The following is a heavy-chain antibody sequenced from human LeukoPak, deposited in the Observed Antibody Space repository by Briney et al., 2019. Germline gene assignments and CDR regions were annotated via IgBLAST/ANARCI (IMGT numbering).Heavy chain of an antibody. CDR3: ARGHDILGPDY. J-gene: IGHJ4*02. V-gene: IGHV4-59*01. CDR1: GGSISSYY. Sequence: SETLSLTCTVSGGSISSYYWSWLRQPPGKGLEWIGYIYYSGSTNYNPSLKSRVTISVDTSKNQFSLKLSSVTAADTAVYYCARGHDILGPDYWGQGTLVTVSS. CDR2: IYYSGST. D-gene: IGHD3-9*01.